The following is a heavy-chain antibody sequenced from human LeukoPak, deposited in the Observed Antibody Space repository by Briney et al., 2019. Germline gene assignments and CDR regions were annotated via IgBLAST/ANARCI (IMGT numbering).Heavy chain of an antibody. CDR2: IYYSGST. CDR1: GGSISSGDYY. V-gene: IGHV4-30-4*08. CDR3: ARGGKILNWFDP. D-gene: IGHD6-25*01. Sequence: SETLSLTCTVSGGSISSGDYYWSWIRQPPGKGLEWIGYIYYSGSTYHNPSLKSRVTISVDTSKNQFSLKLSSVTAADTAVYYCARGGKILNWFDPWGQGTLVTVSS. J-gene: IGHJ5*02.